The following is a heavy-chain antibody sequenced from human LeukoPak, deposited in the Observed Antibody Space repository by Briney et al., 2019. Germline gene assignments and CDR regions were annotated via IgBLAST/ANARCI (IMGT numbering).Heavy chain of an antibody. J-gene: IGHJ5*02. CDR1: GGSISSGGYY. D-gene: IGHD3-22*01. CDR2: IYYSGST. CDR3: ARGVIVYNWFDP. V-gene: IGHV4-61*08. Sequence: SETLSLTCTVSGGSISSGGYYWSWIRQHPGKGPEWIGYIYYSGSTYYNPSLKSRVTISVDTSKNQFSLKLSSVTAADTAVYYCARGVIVYNWFDPWGQGTLVTVSS.